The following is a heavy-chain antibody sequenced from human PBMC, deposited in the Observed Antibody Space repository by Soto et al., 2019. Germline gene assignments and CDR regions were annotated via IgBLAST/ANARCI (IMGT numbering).Heavy chain of an antibody. J-gene: IGHJ4*02. CDR2: ISYDGRNK. Sequence: LRLSCAASGFTFSNYAMHWVRQAPGKGLEWVAVISYDGRNKYYADSVKGRFTISRDNSKNTLYLQVNSLRADDTAVYYCARNGSGNYYHFDYWGQETLVTVSS. V-gene: IGHV3-30*04. CDR1: GFTFSNYA. CDR3: ARNGSGNYYHFDY. D-gene: IGHD3-10*01.